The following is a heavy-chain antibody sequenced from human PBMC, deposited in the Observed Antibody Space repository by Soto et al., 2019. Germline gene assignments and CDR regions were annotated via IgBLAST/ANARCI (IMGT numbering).Heavy chain of an antibody. CDR1: GGSISSSSYY. CDR2: IYYNGST. V-gene: IGHV4-39*01. D-gene: IGHD3-10*01. J-gene: IGHJ4*02. Sequence: QLQLQQSGPGLVKPSETLSLTCTVSGGSISSSSYYWGWIRQPPGQGLEWIGGIYYNGSTYYNPFLRTRVTIPVATSNNPFSVKLSSVTAADTAVYYCSRHRRGYYGAGAGPREFDYCGQITLVTVSS. CDR3: SRHRRGYYGAGAGPREFDY.